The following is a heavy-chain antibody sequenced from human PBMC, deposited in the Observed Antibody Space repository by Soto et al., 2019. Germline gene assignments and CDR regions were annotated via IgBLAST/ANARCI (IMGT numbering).Heavy chain of an antibody. J-gene: IGHJ4*02. CDR3: ATGYCSGGSCCFDY. V-gene: IGHV4-31*02. CDR1: GGDC. D-gene: IGHD2-15*01. Sequence: GGDCWIIKRQTPGKGLEWIGYIYYSGSTYYNPSLKSRVTISVDTSKNQFSLKLSSVTAADTAVYYCATGYCSGGSCCFDYWGQGTLVTVSS. CDR2: IYYSGST.